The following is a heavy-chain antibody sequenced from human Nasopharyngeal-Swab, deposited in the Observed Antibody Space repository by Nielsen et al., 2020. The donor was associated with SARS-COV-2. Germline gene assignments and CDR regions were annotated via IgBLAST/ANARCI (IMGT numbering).Heavy chain of an antibody. CDR2: IIPIFGTA. J-gene: IGHJ6*02. V-gene: IGHV1-69*06. D-gene: IGHD2-2*01. Sequence: SVKVSCKASGDTFSSYAISWVRQAPGQGLEWMGGIIPIFGTANYAQKFQGRVTMTEDTSTDTAYMELSSLRSEDTAVYYCRVVPAAMWYYYYGMDVWGQGTTVTVSS. CDR1: GDTFSSYA. CDR3: RVVPAAMWYYYYGMDV.